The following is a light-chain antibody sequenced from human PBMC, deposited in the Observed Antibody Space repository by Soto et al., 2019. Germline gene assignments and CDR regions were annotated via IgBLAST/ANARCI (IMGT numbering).Light chain of an antibody. CDR1: QDISTY. CDR3: LQDFNYPIT. J-gene: IGKJ5*01. V-gene: IGKV1-6*01. Sequence: AVRLTQSPSSLSASVGDTVTISCRASQDISTYLAWYQQKPGKAPTLLIFGASSLHSGVPSRFSGSGSGTDFTLTISSLLPEDFATYYCLQDFNYPITFGQGTRLEIK. CDR2: GAS.